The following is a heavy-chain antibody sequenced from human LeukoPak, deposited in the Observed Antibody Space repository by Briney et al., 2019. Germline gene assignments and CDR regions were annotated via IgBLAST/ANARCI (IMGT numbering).Heavy chain of an antibody. D-gene: IGHD6-13*01. CDR3: ARGYFSSWYMNWFDP. CDR2: ISPNSGGT. CDR1: GYTFTGYY. J-gene: IGHJ5*02. Sequence: ASVKVSCKAFGYTFTGYYMHWVRQAPEQGLEWMGWISPNSGGTNYAQKFQGRVTMTRDTSISTAYMELSRLRSDDTAVYYCARGYFSSWYMNWFDPWGQGTLVTVSS. V-gene: IGHV1-2*02.